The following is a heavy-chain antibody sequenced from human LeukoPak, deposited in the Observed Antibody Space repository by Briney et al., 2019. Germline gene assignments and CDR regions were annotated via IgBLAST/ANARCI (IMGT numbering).Heavy chain of an antibody. CDR3: AARNY. V-gene: IGHV3-53*01. Sequence: PGGSLRLSCAASGFTFNNYWMNWVRQAPGKGLEGVSVIYSRGATYYADPVKGRFTISRDNSKNTLYLQMNSLRVEDTAVYYCAARNYWGQGTLVTVSS. D-gene: IGHD1-14*01. CDR2: IYSRGAT. CDR1: GFTFNNYW. J-gene: IGHJ4*02.